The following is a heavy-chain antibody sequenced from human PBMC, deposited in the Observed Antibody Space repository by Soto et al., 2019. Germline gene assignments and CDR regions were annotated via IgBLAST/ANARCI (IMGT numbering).Heavy chain of an antibody. CDR2: IYYSGST. CDR1: GGSVSSGSYY. D-gene: IGHD3-16*01. Sequence: SETLSLTCTVSGGSVSSGSYYWSWIRQPPGKGLEWIGYIYYSGSTNYNPSLESRVTISLDTSKNQFSLKLSSVTAADPAVYFCATRPPGGGWLGVFDYWSQGILVTVSS. CDR3: ATRPPGGGWLGVFDY. J-gene: IGHJ4*02. V-gene: IGHV4-61*01.